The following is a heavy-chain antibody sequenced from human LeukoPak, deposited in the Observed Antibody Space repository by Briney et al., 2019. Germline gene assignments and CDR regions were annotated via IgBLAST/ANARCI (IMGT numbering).Heavy chain of an antibody. CDR1: GYMFTTYY. CDR2: INPSAGST. V-gene: IGHV1-46*01. CDR3: ARAADSSSTLSSLLY. D-gene: IGHD3-22*01. Sequence: ASVKVSFTASGYMFTTYYMHWARQAPGQGLEWMGIINPSAGSTTYAQKFQGRVTMTRDTSTSTVYMELSSLRSEDTAVYYCARAADSSSTLSSLLYWGQGTLVTVSS. J-gene: IGHJ4*02.